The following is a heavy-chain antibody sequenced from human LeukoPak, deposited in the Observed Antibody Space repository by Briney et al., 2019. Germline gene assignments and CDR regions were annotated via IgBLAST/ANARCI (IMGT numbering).Heavy chain of an antibody. CDR3: TTRYSSSWSDAFDI. Sequence: GGSLRLSCAASGFTFSNAWMSWVRQAPGKGLEWVGRIKSKTDGGTTDYAAPVKGRFTISRDDSKNTLYLQMNSLKTEDTAVYYCTTRYSSSWSDAFDIWGQGTMVTVSS. CDR1: GFTFSNAW. V-gene: IGHV3-15*01. CDR2: IKSKTDGGTT. J-gene: IGHJ3*02. D-gene: IGHD6-13*01.